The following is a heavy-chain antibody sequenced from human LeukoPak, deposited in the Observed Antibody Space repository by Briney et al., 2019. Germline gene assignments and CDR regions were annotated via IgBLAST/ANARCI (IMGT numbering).Heavy chain of an antibody. V-gene: IGHV3-23*01. CDR2: MTGGGAT. J-gene: IGHJ4*02. CDR3: AKDKIVGDGRWDFDY. CDR1: GFSFNKYA. Sequence: GGSLRFSCVGSGFSFNKYAASWVRQAPGKGLGWVAGMTGGGATYHADSVKGRFVISRDNSKNTVYLQMNSLRAEDTALYFCAKDKIVGDGRWDFDYWGQGTLVTVSS. D-gene: IGHD3-10*01.